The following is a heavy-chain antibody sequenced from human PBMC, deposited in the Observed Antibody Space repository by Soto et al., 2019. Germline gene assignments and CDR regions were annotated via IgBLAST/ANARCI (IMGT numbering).Heavy chain of an antibody. CDR3: ARWWELPQNYYYYGMDV. V-gene: IGHV1-69*02. CDR1: GGTFSSYA. CDR2: IIPILGIA. Sequence: QVQLVQSGAEVKKPGSSVKVSCKASGGTFSSYAISWVRQAPGQGLEWMGRIIPILGIANYAQKFQGRVTITADKSTSTAYMELSSLRSEDTAVYYCARWWELPQNYYYYGMDVWGQGTTVTVSS. D-gene: IGHD1-26*01. J-gene: IGHJ6*02.